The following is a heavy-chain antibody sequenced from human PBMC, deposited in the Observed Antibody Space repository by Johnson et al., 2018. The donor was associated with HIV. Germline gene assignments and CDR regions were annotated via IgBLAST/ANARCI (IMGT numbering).Heavy chain of an antibody. CDR1: GFTFSSYA. Sequence: QVQLVESGGGLVQPGGSLRLSCAASGFTFSSYAMSWVRQAPGKGLEWVAFISYSGSDTYYVDSVKGRFTVSRDNSENTLFLQMNSLRDEGTAVYYCAKARSGGEGAFDIWGQGTLVTVSS. J-gene: IGHJ3*02. V-gene: IGHV3-30*18. CDR3: AKARSGGEGAFDI. CDR2: ISYSGSDT. D-gene: IGHD6-19*01.